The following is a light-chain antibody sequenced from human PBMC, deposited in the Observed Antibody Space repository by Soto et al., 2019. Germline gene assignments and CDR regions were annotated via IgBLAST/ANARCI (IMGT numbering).Light chain of an antibody. CDR2: EVT. V-gene: IGLV2-8*01. CDR3: SPFASSNTWV. Sequence: QSALTQPPSASGSPGQSVTISCTGTSSDVGAYNYVSWYQQHAGKAPKLVIYEVTKRPSGVPDRFSGSKSANTASLTVSGLRAEDEADYYCSPFASSNTWVFGGGTKLTVL. J-gene: IGLJ3*02. CDR1: SSDVGAYNY.